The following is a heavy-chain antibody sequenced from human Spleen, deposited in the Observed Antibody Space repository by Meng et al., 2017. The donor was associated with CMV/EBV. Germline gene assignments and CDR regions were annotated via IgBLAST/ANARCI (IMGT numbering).Heavy chain of an antibody. D-gene: IGHD6-13*01. Sequence: QVQLQEPGPGLVKPSQTLPLTCTVSGGSISSGDYYWSWIRQPPGKGLEWIGYIYYSGSTYYNPSLKGRVTISVDTSKNQFSLKLSSVTAADTAVYYCARGRQQLGRYFDYWGQGTLVTVSS. J-gene: IGHJ4*02. CDR1: GGSISSGDYY. V-gene: IGHV4-30-4*08. CDR2: IYYSGST. CDR3: ARGRQQLGRYFDY.